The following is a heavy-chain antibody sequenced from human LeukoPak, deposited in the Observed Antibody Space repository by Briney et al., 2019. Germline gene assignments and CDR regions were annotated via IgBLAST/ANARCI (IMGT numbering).Heavy chain of an antibody. D-gene: IGHD4-17*01. Sequence: PGGSLRLSCAASGFTFSSHSMNWVRQAPGKGLEWVSSISSSSSYIYYADSVKGRFTISRDNAKNSLYLQMNSLRAEDTAVYYCARDDTTVPPSAAFDIWGQGTMVTVSS. V-gene: IGHV3-21*01. CDR1: GFTFSSHS. CDR3: ARDDTTVPPSAAFDI. CDR2: ISSSSSYI. J-gene: IGHJ3*02.